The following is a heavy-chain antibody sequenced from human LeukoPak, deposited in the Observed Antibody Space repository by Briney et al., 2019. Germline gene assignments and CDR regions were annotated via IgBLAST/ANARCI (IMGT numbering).Heavy chain of an antibody. V-gene: IGHV3-74*01. J-gene: IGHJ5*02. CDR1: GFTFNSYW. CDR2: IDEDGKTI. Sequence: PGGSLRLSCAAPGFTFNSYWMHGVRHAPGKGLVWVSRIDEDGKTIDYADSVKGRFTISRDNAKDTLYLQMSSLRDEDTAVYYCVSDLCGGDDQWGRGTLVTVSS. CDR3: VSDLCGGDDQ. D-gene: IGHD3-3*01.